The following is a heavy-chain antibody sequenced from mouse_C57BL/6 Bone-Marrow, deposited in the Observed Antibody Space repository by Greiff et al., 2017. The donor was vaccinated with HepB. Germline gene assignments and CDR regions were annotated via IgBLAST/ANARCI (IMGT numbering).Heavy chain of an antibody. Sequence: EVHLVESGGGLVKPGGSLKLSCAASGFTFSSYTMSWVRQTPEKRLEWVATISGGGGNTYYPDSVKGRFTISRDNAKNTLYLQMSSLRSEDTALYYCASPYYGSRTGYAMDYWGQGTSVTVSS. CDR1: GFTFSSYT. V-gene: IGHV5-9*01. J-gene: IGHJ4*01. D-gene: IGHD1-1*01. CDR2: ISGGGGNT. CDR3: ASPYYGSRTGYAMDY.